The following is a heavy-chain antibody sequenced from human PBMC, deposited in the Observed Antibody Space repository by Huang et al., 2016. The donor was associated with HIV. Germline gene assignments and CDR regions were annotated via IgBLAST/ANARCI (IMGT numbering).Heavy chain of an antibody. CDR2: RKPNSGKT. CDR3: ARRLDY. J-gene: IGHJ4*02. Sequence: QVQLVQSGAEVKKPGASVKVSCKASGYTFTSYDTNWVREATGQGLEWRGWRKPNSGKTDYAPKFQGRVTMTRNTSISTAYMELSSLRSEDTAIYYCARRLDYWGQGTLVTVSS. CDR1: GYTFTSYD. V-gene: IGHV1-8*01.